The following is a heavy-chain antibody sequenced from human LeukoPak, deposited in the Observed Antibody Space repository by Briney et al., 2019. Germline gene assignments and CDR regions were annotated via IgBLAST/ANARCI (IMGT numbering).Heavy chain of an antibody. CDR2: IKSKTDGGTT. Sequence: PGGSLRLSCAASGFTFNNAWMSWVRQAPGKGLEWVGRIKSKTDGGTTDYAAPVKGRFTISRDDSKNTLYLQMNSLKTEDTAVYYCTTDRGSYVEAFDIWGQGTMVTVSS. D-gene: IGHD1-26*01. J-gene: IGHJ3*02. CDR3: TTDRGSYVEAFDI. V-gene: IGHV3-15*01. CDR1: GFTFNNAW.